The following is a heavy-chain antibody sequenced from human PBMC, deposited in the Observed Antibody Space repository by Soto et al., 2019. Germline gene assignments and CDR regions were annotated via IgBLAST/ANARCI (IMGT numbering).Heavy chain of an antibody. J-gene: IGHJ4*02. CDR2: IYDSGST. D-gene: IGHD3-22*01. V-gene: IGHV4-31*03. CDR1: GGSISSGSYY. Sequence: PSETLSLTCTVSGGSISSGSYYWSWIRQHPGKDLEWIGYIYDSGSTYYNPSLESRLSISVDTSTNQFSLNVSSVTAADTAVYYCARGSGYYYWDDYWGQGTLVTVSS. CDR3: ARGSGYYYWDDY.